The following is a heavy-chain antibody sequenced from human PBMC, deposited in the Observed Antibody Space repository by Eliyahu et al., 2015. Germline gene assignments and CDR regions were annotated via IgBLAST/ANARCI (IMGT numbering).Heavy chain of an antibody. D-gene: IGHD2-21*02. Sequence: EVQLLESGGGLVQPGGSLRLSCGASGFTFGNYAMSWGRQAPGKGLEWVAGITGSNFRTYYAASVKGRFTISRDNSKDTLFLQMNTLSVEDTAVYFCAKHIVVVTAGLDYWGQGTLVTVSP. J-gene: IGHJ4*02. CDR3: AKHIVVVTAGLDY. CDR1: GFTFGNYA. CDR2: ITGSNFRT. V-gene: IGHV3-23*01.